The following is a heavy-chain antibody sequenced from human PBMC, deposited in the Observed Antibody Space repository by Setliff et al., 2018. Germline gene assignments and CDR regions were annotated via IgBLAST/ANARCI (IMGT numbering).Heavy chain of an antibody. CDR2: ISSTGDDI. CDR3: ARDGHNVYYFDY. Sequence: PGGSLRLSCAASGFTFSSYEMNWVRQPPGKGLEWVSSISSTGDDIYYADPVKGRFTISRDNAKNSLSLQMNDLRAEDTSVYYCARDGHNVYYFDYWGLGTLVTVSS. V-gene: IGHV3-21*06. D-gene: IGHD1-1*01. CDR1: GFTFSSYE. J-gene: IGHJ4*02.